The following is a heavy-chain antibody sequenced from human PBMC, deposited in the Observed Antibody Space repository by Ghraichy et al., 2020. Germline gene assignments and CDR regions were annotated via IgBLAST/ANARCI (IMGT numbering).Heavy chain of an antibody. J-gene: IGHJ3*02. CDR1: GGTFSSYA. Sequence: SVKVSCKASGGTFSSYAISWVRQAPGQGLEWMGGIIPIFGTANYAQKFQGRVTITADESTSTAYMELSSLRSEDTAVYYCARVNTIFGVVIYGAFDIWGQGTMVTVSS. V-gene: IGHV1-69*13. D-gene: IGHD3-3*01. CDR3: ARVNTIFGVVIYGAFDI. CDR2: IIPIFGTA.